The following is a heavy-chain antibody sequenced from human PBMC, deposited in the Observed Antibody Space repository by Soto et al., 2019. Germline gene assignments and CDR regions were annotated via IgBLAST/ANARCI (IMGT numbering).Heavy chain of an antibody. Sequence: SETLSLTCAFCVCSIMSFVYSLSLIRQPPGKCLEWIGYIYHSGSTYYNPSLKSRVTISVDRSKNQFSLKLSSVTDADTAVYYPARGGSGALDIWGKGTIVTVS. CDR1: VCSIMSFVYS. J-gene: IGHJ3*02. D-gene: IGHD6-19*01. CDR2: IYHSGST. V-gene: IGHV4-30-2*01. CDR3: ARGGSGALDI.